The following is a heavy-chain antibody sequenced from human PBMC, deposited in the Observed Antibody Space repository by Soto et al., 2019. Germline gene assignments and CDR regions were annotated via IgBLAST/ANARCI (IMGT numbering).Heavy chain of an antibody. CDR3: ARGEYSGYDWSWYYFDY. Sequence: ASVKVSCKASGYTFTSYGISWVRQAPGQGLEWMGWISAYNGNTNYAQKLQGRVTMTTDTSTSTAYMELRSLRSDDTAVYYCARGEYSGYDWSWYYFDYWGQGTLVTVSS. CDR1: GYTFTSYG. CDR2: ISAYNGNT. V-gene: IGHV1-18*01. J-gene: IGHJ4*02. D-gene: IGHD5-12*01.